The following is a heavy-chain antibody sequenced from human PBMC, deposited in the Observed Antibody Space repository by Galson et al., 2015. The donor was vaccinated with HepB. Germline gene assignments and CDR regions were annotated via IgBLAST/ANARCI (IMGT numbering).Heavy chain of an antibody. Sequence: ETLSLTCTVSGGSISSYYWTWIRQPAGTGLEWIGRIYRSGSTNYNPSLKSRVTMSVDMSKNQISLKLSSVTAADTAVYYCARGHDYSVYNWFDPWGQGTLVTVSS. CDR3: ARGHDYSVYNWFDP. V-gene: IGHV4-4*07. J-gene: IGHJ5*02. CDR2: IYRSGST. D-gene: IGHD4-11*01. CDR1: GGSISSYY.